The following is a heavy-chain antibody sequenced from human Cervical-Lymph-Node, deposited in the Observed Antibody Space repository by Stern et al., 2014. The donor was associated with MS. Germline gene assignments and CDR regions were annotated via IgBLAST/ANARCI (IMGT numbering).Heavy chain of an antibody. CDR2: INPYNGGT. V-gene: IGHV1-2*06. CDR1: GYSFTGYG. CDR3: ATVGASDY. Sequence: QVQLVESGAEVKKPGASVKVSCKASGYSFTGYGMHWVRQAPGQGLEWMGRINPYNGGTNYAQKFEGRVTMTTDPSNNTGSMELSSLRSDDTAVYYCATVGASDYWGQGTLVTVSS. J-gene: IGHJ4*02.